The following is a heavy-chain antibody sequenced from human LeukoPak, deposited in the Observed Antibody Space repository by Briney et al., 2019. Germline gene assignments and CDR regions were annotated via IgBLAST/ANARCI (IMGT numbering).Heavy chain of an antibody. V-gene: IGHV4-59*01. CDR2: IYYSGST. Sequence: SETLSLTCTVSGGSISSYYWSWIRQPPGKGLEWIAYIYYSGSTNYNPSLKSRVTISVDTSKNQFSLKLTSVTAADTAVYYCAGFRYYFDYWGQGTLVTVSS. CDR1: GGSISSYY. J-gene: IGHJ4*02. CDR3: AGFRYYFDY. D-gene: IGHD3-10*01.